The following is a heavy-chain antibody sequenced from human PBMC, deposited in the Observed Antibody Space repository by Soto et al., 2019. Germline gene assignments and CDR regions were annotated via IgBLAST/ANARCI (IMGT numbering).Heavy chain of an antibody. Sequence: ASVKVSCKASGYTFTSYGISWVRQAPGQGLEWMGWISAYNGNTNYAQKLQGRVTMTTDKSTSTAYMGLSSLRSEDTAVYYCARDPRGYLHYWGQGTLVTFSS. V-gene: IGHV1-18*01. CDR3: ARDPRGYLHY. CDR1: GYTFTSYG. J-gene: IGHJ4*02. CDR2: ISAYNGNT. D-gene: IGHD5-12*01.